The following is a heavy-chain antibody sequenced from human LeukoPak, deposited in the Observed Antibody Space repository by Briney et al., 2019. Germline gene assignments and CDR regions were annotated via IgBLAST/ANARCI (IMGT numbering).Heavy chain of an antibody. CDR1: GFTFSSYA. J-gene: IGHJ4*02. CDR3: AKDTTTYYYDSSGYYLGD. D-gene: IGHD3-22*01. CDR2: ISGSGGST. Sequence: GGSLRLSCAASGFTFSSYAMSWVRQAPGKGLEWVSAISGSGGSTYYADSVKGRFTISRDNSKNTLYLQMNSLRAEDTAVYYCAKDTTTYYYDSSGYYLGDWGQGTLVTVSS. V-gene: IGHV3-23*01.